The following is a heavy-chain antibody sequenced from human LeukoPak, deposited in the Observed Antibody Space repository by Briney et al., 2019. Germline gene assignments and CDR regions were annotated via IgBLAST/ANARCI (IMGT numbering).Heavy chain of an antibody. J-gene: IGHJ4*02. CDR3: ARGDTDSSGYYIDYFDY. CDR2: IHYSGST. V-gene: IGHV4-30-4*01. D-gene: IGHD3-22*01. CDR1: GDSISSGDYY. Sequence: SQTLSLTCTVSGDSISSGDYYWSWIRQPPGKSLEWIGYIHYSGSTYYNPSLKSRVTISVDASKNQFSLKLSSVTAADTAVYYCARGDTDSSGYYIDYFDYWGQRTLVTVSS.